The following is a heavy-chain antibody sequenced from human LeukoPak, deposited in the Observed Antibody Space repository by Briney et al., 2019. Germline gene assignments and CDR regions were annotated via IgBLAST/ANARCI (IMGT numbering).Heavy chain of an antibody. CDR1: GFTFDDYA. D-gene: IGHD3-22*01. V-gene: IGHV3-9*01. Sequence: PGGSLRLSCAASGFTFDDYAMHWVRQAPGKGLEWVSGISWNSGSIGYADSVKGRFTISRDNAKNSPYLQMNSLRAEDTALYYCTKDSSGYYLGAFDIWGQGTMVTVSS. J-gene: IGHJ3*02. CDR3: TKDSSGYYLGAFDI. CDR2: ISWNSGSI.